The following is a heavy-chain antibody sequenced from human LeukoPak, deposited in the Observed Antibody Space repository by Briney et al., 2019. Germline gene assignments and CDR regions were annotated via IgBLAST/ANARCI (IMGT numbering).Heavy chain of an antibody. CDR2: ISAYNGNT. J-gene: IGHJ4*02. V-gene: IGHV1-18*01. Sequence: ASVKVSCKASGYTFTSYGISWVRQAPGQGLEWMGWISAYNGNTNYAQKLQGRVTMTTDTSTSTAYMELRSLRSDDTAVYYCAREMVDSSGWYPYTQADYWGQGTLVTVSS. CDR3: AREMVDSSGWYPYTQADY. D-gene: IGHD6-19*01. CDR1: GYTFTSYG.